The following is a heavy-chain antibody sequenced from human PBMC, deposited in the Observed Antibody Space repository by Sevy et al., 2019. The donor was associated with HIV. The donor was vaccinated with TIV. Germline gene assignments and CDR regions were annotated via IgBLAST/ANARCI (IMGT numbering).Heavy chain of an antibody. Sequence: GGSLRLSCAASGFTFADHAFHWVRQAPGKGLEWVAIISFDGRNKRVVESVKGRFTISRDDSKSTVYLQMTSLRPEDAAVYYCARDHCTDGACFRSGYFDYWGQGTLVTVSS. CDR3: ARDHCTDGACFRSGYFDY. CDR1: GFTFADHA. CDR2: ISFDGRNK. D-gene: IGHD2-8*01. J-gene: IGHJ4*02. V-gene: IGHV3-30*04.